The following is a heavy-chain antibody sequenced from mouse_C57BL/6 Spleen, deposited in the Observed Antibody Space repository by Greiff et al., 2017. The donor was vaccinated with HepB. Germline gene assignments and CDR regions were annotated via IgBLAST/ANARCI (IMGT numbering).Heavy chain of an antibody. J-gene: IGHJ2*01. CDR2: IDPEDGET. Sequence: EVQVVESGAELVKPGASVKLSCTASGFNIKDYYMHWVKQRTEQGLEWIGRIDPEDGETKYAPKFQGKSTISADTSSNTAYLQLSSLTSEDTAVYYCASRSLGRKENYWGQGTTLTVSS. CDR1: GFNIKDYY. V-gene: IGHV14-2*01. CDR3: ASRSLGRKENY. D-gene: IGHD4-1*01.